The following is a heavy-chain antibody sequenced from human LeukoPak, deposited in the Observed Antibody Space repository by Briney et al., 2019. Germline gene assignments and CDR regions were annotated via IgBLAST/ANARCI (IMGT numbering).Heavy chain of an antibody. Sequence: PGGSLRLSCTASGFTFDDYAMHWVRQAPGKGLEWVSLISGDGGSTYYADSVKGRFTISRDNSKNTLYLQMNSLRAEDTAVYYCAKDRLAVAGATSFDYWGQGTLVTVSS. CDR2: ISGDGGST. CDR3: AKDRLAVAGATSFDY. J-gene: IGHJ4*02. CDR1: GFTFDDYA. V-gene: IGHV3-43*02. D-gene: IGHD6-19*01.